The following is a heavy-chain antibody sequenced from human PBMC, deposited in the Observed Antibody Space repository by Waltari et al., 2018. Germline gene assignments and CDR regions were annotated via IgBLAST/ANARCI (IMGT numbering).Heavy chain of an antibody. D-gene: IGHD3-3*01. CDR3: AREALYDFWSGYPDY. CDR1: GFILINYA. V-gene: IGHV3-7*01. J-gene: IGHJ4*02. CDR2: INQDGSEK. Sequence: EVQLVESGGGLVQPGGSLRLSGATSGFILINYAMNWVRQAPGNGLEWVAYINQDGSEKYYVDSVKGRFTISRDNAKNSLYLQMNSLRAEDTAVYYCAREALYDFWSGYPDYWGQGTLVTVSS.